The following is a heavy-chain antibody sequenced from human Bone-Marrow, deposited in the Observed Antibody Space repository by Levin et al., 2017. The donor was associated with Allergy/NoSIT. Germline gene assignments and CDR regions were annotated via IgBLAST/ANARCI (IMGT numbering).Heavy chain of an antibody. V-gene: IGHV3-30*18. D-gene: IGHD3-9*01. CDR3: AKDLFDYDILTGRTTPDY. CDR2: ISYDGSNK. J-gene: IGHJ4*02. Sequence: PGGSLRLSCAASGFTFSSYGMHWVRQAPGKGLEWVAVISYDGSNKYYADSVKGRFTISRDNSKNTLYLQMNSLRAEDTAVYYCAKDLFDYDILTGRTTPDYWGQGTLVTVSS. CDR1: GFTFSSYG.